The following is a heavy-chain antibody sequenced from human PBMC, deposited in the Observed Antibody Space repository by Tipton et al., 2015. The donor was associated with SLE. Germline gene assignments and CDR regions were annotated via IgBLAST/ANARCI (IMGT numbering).Heavy chain of an antibody. V-gene: IGHV1-18*01. CDR2: ISPYNGDT. Sequence: QSGAEVKKPGASVKVSCKCSGYRFTSYGISWVRQGPGQGLEWLGWISPYNGDTMYAQKFQARFTMTTDTSTSTVSMDLRSLRSDDTAVYFCAREDRRREAGSWNYYGVDFWGQGTTVTVSS. D-gene: IGHD2-2*03. CDR1: GYRFTSYG. J-gene: IGHJ6*02. CDR3: AREDRRREAGSWNYYGVDF.